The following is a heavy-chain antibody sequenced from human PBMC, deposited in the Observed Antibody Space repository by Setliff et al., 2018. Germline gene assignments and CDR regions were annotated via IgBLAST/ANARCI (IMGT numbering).Heavy chain of an antibody. CDR3: IRDWGEAGSTNAFDI. V-gene: IGHV3-74*01. CDR2: INFDGTST. D-gene: IGHD1-26*01. CDR1: GLTLSHYW. Sequence: GGSLRLSCEGSGLTLSHYWMHWVRQGPGKGLVWVSYINFDGTSTNYADSVKGRFTISRDNAKNTVYLQLNRLRAADPAVYYCIRDWGEAGSTNAFDIWGQGTVVTVSS. J-gene: IGHJ3*02.